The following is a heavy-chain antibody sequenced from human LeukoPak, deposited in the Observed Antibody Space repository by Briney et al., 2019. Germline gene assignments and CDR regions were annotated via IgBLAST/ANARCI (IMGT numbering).Heavy chain of an antibody. V-gene: IGHV3-64*04. Sequence: GGSLRLSCAASGFTFDDYAMHWVRQAPGKGLEYVSAISSNGGTTYYADSVKGRFTISRDNSNNTVYLQMTSLRPEDTAVYYCVRDTVVVVGRHDAFDFWGQGTMVTVSS. CDR2: ISSNGGTT. CDR1: GFTFDDYA. J-gene: IGHJ3*01. D-gene: IGHD2-15*01. CDR3: VRDTVVVVGRHDAFDF.